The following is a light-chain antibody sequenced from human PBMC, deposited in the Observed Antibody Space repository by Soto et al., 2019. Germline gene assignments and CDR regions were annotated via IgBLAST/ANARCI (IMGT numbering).Light chain of an antibody. Sequence: DIVMTQTPLSSPVTLGQPASISCSSSPSLLHRDGNTYLSWLQQRPGQPPRLLIYKISNRLSGVTDRFSGSGAGTDFTLKISRVEADDVGVYYCMQATQYPPYTFGQGTKLEI. J-gene: IGKJ2*01. CDR3: MQATQYPPYT. CDR1: PSLLHRDGNTY. V-gene: IGKV2-24*01. CDR2: KIS.